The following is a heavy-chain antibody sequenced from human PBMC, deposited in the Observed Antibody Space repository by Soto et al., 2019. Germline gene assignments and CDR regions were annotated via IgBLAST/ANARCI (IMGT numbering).Heavy chain of an antibody. CDR1: GGSFSSSGYY. D-gene: IGHD5-12*01. CDR3: VRDRGYTAFDI. CDR2: IQYSGIT. Sequence: PSETLSLTXTVSGGSFSSSGYYWSWIRQHPGKGLEWIGYIQYSGITFYNPSLKSRVSMSVNTSKNQFSLKMSSVTAADTAVYFCVRDRGYTAFDIWGQGTMVTVSS. J-gene: IGHJ3*02. V-gene: IGHV4-31*02.